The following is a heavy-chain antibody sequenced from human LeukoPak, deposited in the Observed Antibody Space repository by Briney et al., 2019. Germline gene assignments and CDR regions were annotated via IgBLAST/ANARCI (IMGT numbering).Heavy chain of an antibody. Sequence: GGSLRLTCTVSGFSSSNYAMSWVRRAPGKGLEWVSSITSSGDDTFYAASVEGRFTISRDNTWDTVFLQMNSLSADDTAVYYCAFDWGFDYWGRGTLVTVSS. V-gene: IGHV3-23*01. CDR3: AFDWGFDY. CDR2: ITSSGDDT. CDR1: GFSSSNYA. D-gene: IGHD3-16*01. J-gene: IGHJ4*02.